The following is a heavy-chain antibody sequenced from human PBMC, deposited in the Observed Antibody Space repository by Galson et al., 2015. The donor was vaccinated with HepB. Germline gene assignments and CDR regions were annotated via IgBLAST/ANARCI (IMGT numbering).Heavy chain of an antibody. Sequence: SVKVSCKVSGYTLTELSMHWVRQAPGKGLEWMGGFDPEFGETIYAQKFQGRVTITEDTSTDTAYMELSSLRSEDTAVYYCATYQGDSYDRSGLYYFDYWGQGTLVTVSS. CDR1: GYTLTELS. J-gene: IGHJ4*02. CDR2: FDPEFGET. CDR3: ATYQGDSYDRSGLYYFDY. D-gene: IGHD3-22*01. V-gene: IGHV1-24*01.